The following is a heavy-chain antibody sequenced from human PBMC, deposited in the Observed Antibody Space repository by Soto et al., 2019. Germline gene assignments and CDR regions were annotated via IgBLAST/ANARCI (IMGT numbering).Heavy chain of an antibody. Sequence: PSETLSLTCAVSGGSIGGVGYAWSWIRQPPGGGLEWIGCIYHSGTFLNSPSLKTPPTMSLDMSNKQFSLTLNSMTAADTAVYYCATGHSYSGSGNFNNIMLDDWGQGIKVTVS. CDR1: GGSIGGVGYA. CDR3: ATGHSYSGSGNFNNIMLDD. D-gene: IGHD3-10*01. V-gene: IGHV4-30-2*01. CDR2: IYHSGTF. J-gene: IGHJ4*02.